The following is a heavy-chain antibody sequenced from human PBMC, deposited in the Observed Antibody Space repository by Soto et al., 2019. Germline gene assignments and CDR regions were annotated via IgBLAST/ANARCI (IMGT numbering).Heavy chain of an antibody. Sequence: ASVKVSCKASGGTFSSYAISWVRQSPGQGLEWMGGIIPIFGTANYAQKFQGRVTITADESTSTAYMELSSLRSEDTAVYYCARGGYSYGYGIDYWGQGTLVTVSS. CDR3: ARGGYSYGYGIDY. CDR1: GGTFSSYA. J-gene: IGHJ4*02. V-gene: IGHV1-69*13. CDR2: IIPIFGTA. D-gene: IGHD5-18*01.